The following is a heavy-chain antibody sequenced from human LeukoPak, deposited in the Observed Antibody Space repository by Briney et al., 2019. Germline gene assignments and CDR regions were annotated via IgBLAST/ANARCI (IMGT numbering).Heavy chain of an antibody. V-gene: IGHV3-74*01. CDR3: ARDSNYGMDV. CDR1: GFTFSSYW. CDR2: INRDGSGT. J-gene: IGHJ6*02. Sequence: GGSLRLSCAASGFTFSSYWMHWVRQPSGKGLVWVSRINRDGSGTSYVDSVKGRFTISRDNAKNTVHLQMNSLRAEDTAVYYCARDSNYGMDVWGQGTTVTVSS.